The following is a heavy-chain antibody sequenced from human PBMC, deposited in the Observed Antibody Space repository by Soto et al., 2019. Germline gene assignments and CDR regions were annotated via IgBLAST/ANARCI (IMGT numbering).Heavy chain of an antibody. CDR1: GGTFSSYA. D-gene: IGHD3-22*01. J-gene: IGHJ6*02. CDR3: ARDPYCYDSSGYYYSGMNV. V-gene: IGHV1-69*13. Sequence: GASVKISCKASGGTFSSYAISWVRQAPGQGLEWMGGIIPIFGTANYAQKFQGRVTITADESTSTAYMELSSLRSEDTAVYYCARDPYCYDSSGYYYSGMNVWGQGTTVTVSS. CDR2: IIPIFGTA.